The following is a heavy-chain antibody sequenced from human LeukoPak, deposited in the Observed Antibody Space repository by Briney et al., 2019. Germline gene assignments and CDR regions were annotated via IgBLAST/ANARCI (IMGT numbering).Heavy chain of an antibody. Sequence: SESLSLTCAVYGVSFSGYYLSWIRQPPGQGLEWIGAISGSGGSNYNPSLKKRVTISVDTSKNQSSLKLSSVTAADTAVYYCARVKTTVTRGEAYYYYYYMDVGGKGTTVTVSS. J-gene: IGHJ6*03. CDR3: ARVKTTVTRGEAYYYYYYMDV. CDR1: GVSFSGYY. V-gene: IGHV4-34*01. D-gene: IGHD4-17*01. CDR2: ISGSGGS.